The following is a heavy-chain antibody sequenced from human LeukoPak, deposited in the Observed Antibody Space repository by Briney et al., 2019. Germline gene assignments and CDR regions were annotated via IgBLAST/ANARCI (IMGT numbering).Heavy chain of an antibody. CDR1: GFTFSSYG. D-gene: IGHD6-13*01. CDR2: IWYDGSNK. V-gene: IGHV3-30*02. J-gene: IGHJ4*02. Sequence: TGGSLRLSCAASGFTFSSYGMHWVRQAPGKGLEWVAVIWYDGSNKYYADSVKGRFTISRDNSKNTLYLQMNSLRAEDTAVYYCAKDPGIAAAGLYWGQGTLVTVSS. CDR3: AKDPGIAAAGLY.